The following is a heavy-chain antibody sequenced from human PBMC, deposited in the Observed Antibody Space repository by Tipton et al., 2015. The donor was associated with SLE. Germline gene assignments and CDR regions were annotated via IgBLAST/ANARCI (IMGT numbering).Heavy chain of an antibody. CDR3: AKGYNYDSGGYFDY. V-gene: IGHV3-23*01. J-gene: IGHJ4*02. CDR2: TSGSGGSS. Sequence: SLRLSCAASGFTFSRSAMTWVRPAPGKGLEWVSLTSGSGGSSYYADSVKGRFTISRDNSKNTLYLQMTGLRAGDTAMYFCAKGYNYDSGGYFDYWGQGTLVTVSS. CDR1: GFTFSRSA. D-gene: IGHD3-22*01.